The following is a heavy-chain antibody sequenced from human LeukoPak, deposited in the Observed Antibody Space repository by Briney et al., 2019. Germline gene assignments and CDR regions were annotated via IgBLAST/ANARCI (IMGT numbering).Heavy chain of an antibody. CDR1: GYTFTGYY. CDR2: INPNSGGT. V-gene: IGHV1-2*02. J-gene: IGHJ4*02. CDR3: ARPQRYYSTSGYYLDS. D-gene: IGHD3-22*01. Sequence: ASVKLSCKASGYTFTGYYMHWVRQAPGQGLEWMGWINPNSGGTDTAQQFQGRVTMTRDTSLSTAYMELTRLTSDDTAVYYCARPQRYYSTSGYYLDSWGQGTLVTVSS.